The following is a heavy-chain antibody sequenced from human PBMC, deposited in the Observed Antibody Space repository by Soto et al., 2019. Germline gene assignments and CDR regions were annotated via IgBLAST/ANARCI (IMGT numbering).Heavy chain of an antibody. J-gene: IGHJ6*02. CDR1: GFTFSSYG. Sequence: QVQLVESGGGVVQPGRSLRLSCAASGFTFSSYGMHWVRQAPGKGLEWVAVIWYDGSNKYYADSVKGRFTISRDNSKNTLYLKMNSLRAEDTAVYYCARDGTVTTYYYYYGMDVWGQGTTVTVSS. D-gene: IGHD4-17*01. CDR2: IWYDGSNK. V-gene: IGHV3-33*01. CDR3: ARDGTVTTYYYYYGMDV.